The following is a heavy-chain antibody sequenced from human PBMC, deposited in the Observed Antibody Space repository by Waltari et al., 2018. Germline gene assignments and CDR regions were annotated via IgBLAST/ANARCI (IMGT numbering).Heavy chain of an antibody. V-gene: IGHV3-48*03. CDR3: AREIIGVGMDV. CDR2: ISSSGSTI. J-gene: IGHJ6*02. Sequence: EVQLVESGGGLVRPGGSLRLSCAASGFSFSSYEIHWVRQAPGKGLEWVSYISSSGSTIYYADSVKGRFTISRDNAKNSLYLQMNSLRAEDTAVYYCAREIIGVGMDVWGQGTTVTVSS. CDR1: GFSFSSYE.